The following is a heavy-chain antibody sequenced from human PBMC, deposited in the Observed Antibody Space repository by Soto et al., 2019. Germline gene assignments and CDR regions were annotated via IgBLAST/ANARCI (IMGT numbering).Heavy chain of an antibody. CDR1: GGSISSSSYY. CDR3: ARGSFGVRAAGIGY. CDR2: INHSGST. D-gene: IGHD6-13*01. J-gene: IGHJ4*02. V-gene: IGHV4-39*07. Sequence: PSETLSLTCTVSGGSISSSSYYWGWIRQPPGKGLEWIGEINHSGSTNYNPSLKSRVTISVDTSKNQFSLKLSSVTAADTAVYYCARGSFGVRAAGIGYWGQGTLVTVSS.